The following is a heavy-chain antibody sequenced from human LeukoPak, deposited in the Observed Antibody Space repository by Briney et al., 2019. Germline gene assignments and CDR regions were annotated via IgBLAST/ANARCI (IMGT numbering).Heavy chain of an antibody. CDR3: ASGPTVTTIDY. J-gene: IGHJ4*02. CDR2: IYYSGST. V-gene: IGHV4-39*01. CDR1: GGSISSSSYY. D-gene: IGHD4-11*01. Sequence: PSETLSLTCTVSGGSISSSSYYWGWIRQPPGKGLEWIGSIYYSGSTYYNPSLKSRVTISVDTSKNQFSLKLSSVTAADTAVYYCASGPTVTTIDYWGQGTLVTVSS.